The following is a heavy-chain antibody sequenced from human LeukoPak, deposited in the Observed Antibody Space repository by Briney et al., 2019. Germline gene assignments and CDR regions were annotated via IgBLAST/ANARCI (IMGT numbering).Heavy chain of an antibody. CDR3: TRLAARNYYYYYMDV. CDR1: GYTFTDYY. D-gene: IGHD6-6*01. Sequence: ASVKVSCKASGYTFTDYYIHWVRQAPGQGLEWMGWINPNSGGTNYAQKFQGRVTMTRDTSITTAYMDLSMLRSDDTALYYCTRLAARNYYYYYMDVWGKGTTVTVSS. V-gene: IGHV1-2*02. CDR2: INPNSGGT. J-gene: IGHJ6*03.